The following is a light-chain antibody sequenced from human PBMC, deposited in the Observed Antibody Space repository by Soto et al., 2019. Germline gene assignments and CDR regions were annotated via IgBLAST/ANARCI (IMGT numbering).Light chain of an antibody. J-gene: IGKJ5*01. Sequence: EVVFTQSPATLSLSPGERATLSCRASQSLSSGYLAWYQQKPGQAPRILIYDASNRATGIPARFSGSGSGTDFTLTISSLEPEDFAVYYCQQRGEWPPGATFGQGTRLEI. V-gene: IGKV3-11*01. CDR3: QQRGEWPPGAT. CDR1: QSLSSGY. CDR2: DAS.